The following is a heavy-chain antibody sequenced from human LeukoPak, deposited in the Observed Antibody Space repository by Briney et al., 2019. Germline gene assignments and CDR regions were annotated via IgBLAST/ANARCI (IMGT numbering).Heavy chain of an antibody. V-gene: IGHV4-59*01. Sequence: SETLSLTSTVSGGSISSYYWSWIRQPPGKGLEWIGYIYYSGSTNYNPSLKSRVTISVDTSKNQFSLKLSSVTAADTAVYYCARGRWEGGAFDIWGQGTMVTVSS. CDR2: IYYSGST. CDR1: GGSISSYY. J-gene: IGHJ3*02. D-gene: IGHD1-26*01. CDR3: ARGRWEGGAFDI.